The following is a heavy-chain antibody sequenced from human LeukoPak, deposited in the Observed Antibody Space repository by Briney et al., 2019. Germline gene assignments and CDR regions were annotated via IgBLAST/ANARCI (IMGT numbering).Heavy chain of an antibody. J-gene: IGHJ4*02. D-gene: IGHD3-22*01. CDR1: GFTFSSYG. V-gene: IGHV3-23*01. Sequence: GGSLRLSCAASGFTFSSYGMSWVRQAPGKGLEWVSAISGSGGSTYYADSVKGRFTISRDNSKNTLYLQMNSLRAEDTAVYYCAKDSAYYYDSSLDHWGQGTLVTVSS. CDR3: AKDSAYYYDSSLDH. CDR2: ISGSGGST.